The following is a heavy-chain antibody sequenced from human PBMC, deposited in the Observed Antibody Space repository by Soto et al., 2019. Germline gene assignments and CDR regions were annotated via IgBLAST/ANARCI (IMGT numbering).Heavy chain of an antibody. CDR1: GFTFSSYA. CDR2: ISGSGGST. J-gene: IGHJ4*02. CDR3: AKADVVVPAQFDY. D-gene: IGHD2-2*01. Sequence: GGSLRLSCAASGFTFSSYAMSWVRQAPGKGLEWVSAISGSGGSTYYADSVKGRFTISRDNSKNTLYLQMNSLRAEETAVYYCAKADVVVPAQFDYWGQGTLVTVSS. V-gene: IGHV3-23*01.